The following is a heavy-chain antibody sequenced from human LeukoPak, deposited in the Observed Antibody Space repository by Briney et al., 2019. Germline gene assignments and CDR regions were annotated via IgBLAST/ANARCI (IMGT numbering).Heavy chain of an antibody. V-gene: IGHV1-69*13. CDR2: IIPIFGTA. D-gene: IGHD3-16*01. CDR3: ARDRGSQTSLFYYYYYMDV. Sequence: ASVKVSCKASGGTFSSYAISWVRQAPGQGLEWMRGIIPIFGTANYAQKFQGRVTITADESTSTDYMELSGLRSEDTAVYYCARDRGSQTSLFYYYYYMDVWGKGTTVTISS. J-gene: IGHJ6*03. CDR1: GGTFSSYA.